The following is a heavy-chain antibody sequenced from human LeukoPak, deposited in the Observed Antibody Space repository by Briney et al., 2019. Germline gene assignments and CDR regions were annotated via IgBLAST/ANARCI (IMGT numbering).Heavy chain of an antibody. D-gene: IGHD4-23*01. CDR2: IYYSGST. CDR1: GGSISSGDYY. CDR3: ARVSVELSNWFDP. J-gene: IGHJ5*02. Sequence: PSQTLSLTCTVSGGSISSGDYYWSWIRQPPGKGLEWIEYIYYSGSTYYNPSLKSRVTISVDTSKNQFSLKLSSVTAADTAVYYCARVSVELSNWFDPWGQGTLVTVSS. V-gene: IGHV4-30-4*08.